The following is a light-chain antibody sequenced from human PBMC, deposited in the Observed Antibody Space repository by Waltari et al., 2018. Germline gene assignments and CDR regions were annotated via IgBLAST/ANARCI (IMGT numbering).Light chain of an antibody. CDR1: SSDVGGYNY. CDR3: SSYTSSSTLEAV. J-gene: IGLJ1*01. V-gene: IGLV2-14*01. Sequence: QSALTQPASVSGSPGQSITISCTGTSSDVGGYNYVSWYQQHPGKAPKLMIYEVSNRTSGVSNRFSGSKSGNTASLTISGLQAEDEADYYCSSYTSSSTLEAVFGTGTKVTVL. CDR2: EVS.